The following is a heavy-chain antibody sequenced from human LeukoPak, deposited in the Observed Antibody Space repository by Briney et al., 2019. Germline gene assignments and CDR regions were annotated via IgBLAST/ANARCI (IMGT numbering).Heavy chain of an antibody. Sequence: GGSLRLSCAASGFTFSDYSMNWVRQAPGKGLEWVSSISASSGHIHYADSAKGRFTNSRDNAKNSLYLQMNSLRAEDTAVYHCARAEYSSSWSYVYYFDNWGQGTLVTASS. J-gene: IGHJ4*02. CDR1: GFTFSDYS. CDR2: ISASSGHI. CDR3: ARAEYSSSWSYVYYFDN. D-gene: IGHD6-13*01. V-gene: IGHV3-21*01.